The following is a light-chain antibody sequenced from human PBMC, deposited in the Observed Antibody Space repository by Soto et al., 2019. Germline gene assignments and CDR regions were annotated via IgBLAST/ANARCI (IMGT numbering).Light chain of an antibody. J-gene: IGKJ2*01. Sequence: EVVLTQSPNTLSLSPGERATLSCWASQSLRSSYLAWYQRKPGQAPRLLMFGASRRATGIPDRFNGSGSGTDFILTISRLEPEDVAVYCCQQHGTSPYTFGQGTVLKIK. CDR3: QQHGTSPYT. V-gene: IGKV3-20*01. CDR2: GAS. CDR1: QSLRSSY.